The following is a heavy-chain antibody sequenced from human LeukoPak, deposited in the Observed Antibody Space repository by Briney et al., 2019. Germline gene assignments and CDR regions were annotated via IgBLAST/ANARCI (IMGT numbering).Heavy chain of an antibody. D-gene: IGHD3-16*02. CDR2: ISGSGGST. CDR3: GKDGGDIGNWGYRYS. CDR1: GFTFSSYA. J-gene: IGHJ5*01. V-gene: IGHV3-23*01. Sequence: QSGGSLRLSCAASGFTFSSYAMSWVRQAPGKGLEWVSAISGSGGSTYYADSVKGRFTIYRDNFKSILYLQMNSLRVEDTAVYYCGKDGGDIGNWGYRYSWGHGTLVAVSS.